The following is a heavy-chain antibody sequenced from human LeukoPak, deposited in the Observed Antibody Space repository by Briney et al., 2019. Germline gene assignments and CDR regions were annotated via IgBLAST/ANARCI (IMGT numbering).Heavy chain of an antibody. CDR1: GGSISSYY. CDR3: ASWGSGWSNY. V-gene: IGHV4-59*01. Sequence: SETLSLTCTVSGGSISSYYWSWIRQPPGKGLEWIGYIYYSGSTNYNPSLKSRVTISVDTSKNQSSLKLSSVTAADTAVYYCASWGSGWSNYWGQGTLVTVSS. J-gene: IGHJ4*02. CDR2: IYYSGST. D-gene: IGHD6-19*01.